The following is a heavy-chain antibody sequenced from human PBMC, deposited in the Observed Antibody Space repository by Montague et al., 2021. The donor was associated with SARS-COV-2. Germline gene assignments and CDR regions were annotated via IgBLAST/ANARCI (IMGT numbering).Heavy chain of an antibody. CDR2: IYYSGST. J-gene: IGHJ3*02. CDR3: ARRGRKLLPVATTIGGFDI. Sequence: SETLSLTCTVSGGSISSSSYYWDWIRQPPGKGLEWIGSIYYSGSTYYNPSLKSRVTISVDTSKNHFSLKLNSVTAADTAVYYCARRGRKLLPVATTIGGFDIWGQGTMVTVSS. V-gene: IGHV4-39*02. D-gene: IGHD5-12*01. CDR1: GGSISSSSYY.